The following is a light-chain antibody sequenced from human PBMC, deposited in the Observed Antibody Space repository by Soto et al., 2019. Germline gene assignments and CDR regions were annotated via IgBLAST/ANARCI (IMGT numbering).Light chain of an antibody. V-gene: IGKV3-20*01. Sequence: EIVLTQSPGTLSLSPGERATLSCRASQSVSSSFLAWNQQKPGQAPRLLIYGASSRATGIPDRFSGGGSGTDFTLTSRRLEPEDFAVYYCQHYGSSPGYTFGQGTKLEIK. CDR1: QSVSSSF. CDR3: QHYGSSPGYT. CDR2: GAS. J-gene: IGKJ2*01.